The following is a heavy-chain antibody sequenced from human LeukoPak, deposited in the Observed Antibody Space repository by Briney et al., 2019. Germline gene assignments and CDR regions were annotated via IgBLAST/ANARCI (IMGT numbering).Heavy chain of an antibody. CDR1: GGSISSGDYY. Sequence: SETLSLTCTVSGGSISSGDYYWSWIRQPPGKGLEWIGYIYYSGSTYYNPSLKSRVTISVDTSKNQFSLKLSSVTAADTAVYYCAREGGVTPAYFDYWGQGTLVTVSS. CDR2: IYYSGST. CDR3: AREGGVTPAYFDY. V-gene: IGHV4-30-4*01. D-gene: IGHD4-23*01. J-gene: IGHJ4*02.